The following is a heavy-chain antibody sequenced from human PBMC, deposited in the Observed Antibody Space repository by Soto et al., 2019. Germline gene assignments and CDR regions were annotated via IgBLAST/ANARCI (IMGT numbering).Heavy chain of an antibody. Sequence: ASVKVSCKASGYTFTSYDINWVRQATGQGLEWMGWMNPNSGNTGYAQKFQGRVTMTRNTSISTAYMELSSLRSEDTAVYYCAGGSMSPTTSYDLLTGYYPIDHWG. J-gene: IGHJ4*01. CDR1: GYTFTSYD. CDR3: AGGSMSPTTSYDLLTGYYPIDH. CDR2: MNPNSGNT. V-gene: IGHV1-8*01. D-gene: IGHD3-9*01.